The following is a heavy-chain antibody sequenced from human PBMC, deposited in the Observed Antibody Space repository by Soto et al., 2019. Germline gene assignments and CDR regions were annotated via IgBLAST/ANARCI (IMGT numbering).Heavy chain of an antibody. D-gene: IGHD1-26*01. V-gene: IGHV1-69*01. CDR3: ARDGGRHSGGIDY. CDR1: GGTFSSYS. J-gene: IGHJ4*02. Sequence: QVQLVQSGAEVKKPGSSVKVSCKASGGTFSSYSINWVRQAPGQGLEWMGEIIPIFGTANYAQKFQGRVTITADASTSTAYMELSSLRSEYAAVYCCARDGGRHSGGIDYWGQGILVTFSS. CDR2: IIPIFGTA.